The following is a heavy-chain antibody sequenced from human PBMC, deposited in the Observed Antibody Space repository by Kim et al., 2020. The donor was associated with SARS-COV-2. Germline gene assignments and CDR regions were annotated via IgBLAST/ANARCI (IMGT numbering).Heavy chain of an antibody. CDR3: AREGPYYFDY. CDR2: IWYDGSKK. Sequence: GGSLRLSCAASGFTFSRYGMHWVRQAPGRGLEWVAVIWYDGSKKYYADSVKGRFTISRDNSKNTLYVQMNDLRAEDTAVYSCAREGPYYFDYWGLGTLVTVSS. V-gene: IGHV3-33*01. CDR1: GFTFSRYG. J-gene: IGHJ4*02.